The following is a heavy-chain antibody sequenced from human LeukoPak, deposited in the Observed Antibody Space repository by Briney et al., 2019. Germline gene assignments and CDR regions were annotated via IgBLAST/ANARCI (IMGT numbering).Heavy chain of an antibody. CDR1: GFTFSDYY. J-gene: IGHJ6*02. CDR2: ISSSCSTI. D-gene: IGHD2-2*01. CDR3: ARDNRIVVVEAAGYGMDV. Sequence: GGSLRLSCAASGFTFSDYYRSWIRQAPGKGLEWVSYISSSCSTIYYADSVKGRFNISRENAKNSLYLQMNSLRAEDTVVYYCARDNRIVVVEAAGYGMDVWGQGNTVTVSS. V-gene: IGHV3-11*01.